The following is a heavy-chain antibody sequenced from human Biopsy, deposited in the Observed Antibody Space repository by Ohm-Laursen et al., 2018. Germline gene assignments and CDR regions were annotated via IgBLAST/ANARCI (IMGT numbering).Heavy chain of an antibody. CDR1: GGTFSNYG. V-gene: IGHV1-69*06. D-gene: IGHD3-9*01. Sequence: SVKVSCKAPGGTFSNYGVNWVRQAPGQGLEWLGGNIPILGTGNYAQKFQDRVTVAADTSTSTATMELRSLRSDDTAVYYCATKLTDYFHHWGLGTLVIVSS. CDR2: NIPILGTG. CDR3: ATKLTDYFHH. J-gene: IGHJ1*01.